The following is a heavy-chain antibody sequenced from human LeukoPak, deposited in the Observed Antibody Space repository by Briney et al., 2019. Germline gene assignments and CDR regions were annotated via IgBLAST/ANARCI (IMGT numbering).Heavy chain of an antibody. V-gene: IGHV5-51*01. D-gene: IGHD3-16*01. CDR2: IYPGYFDT. CDR1: GYTFSTSW. J-gene: IGHJ4*02. CDR3: ARVGPGSRLDY. Sequence: KPGESLKISCSTSGYTFSTSWIGWVRQVPGKGLEWMGIIYPGYFDTIYSPSFQGQVTISVDKSVTTTYLQWSSLMASDPAMYYCARVGPGSRLDYWGQGTLVTVSS.